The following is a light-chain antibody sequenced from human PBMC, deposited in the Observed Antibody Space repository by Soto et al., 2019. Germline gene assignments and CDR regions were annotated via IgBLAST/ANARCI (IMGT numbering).Light chain of an antibody. Sequence: GDRVTLTCRASQDISNYLAWYQQKPGKVPKLLIYAASTLQSGVPSRFSGSGSGTDFPLTISSLQPEDVATYYCQKYNRAPWTFGPGTKVEIK. CDR2: AAS. CDR3: QKYNRAPWT. CDR1: QDISNY. J-gene: IGKJ1*01. V-gene: IGKV1-27*01.